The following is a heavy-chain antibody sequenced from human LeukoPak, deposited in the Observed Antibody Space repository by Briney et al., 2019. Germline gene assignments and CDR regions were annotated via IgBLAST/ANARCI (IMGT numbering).Heavy chain of an antibody. CDR3: ATMSWGT. J-gene: IGHJ5*02. CDR2: VSQNGDGT. Sequence: GGSLRLSCAASGFTFSSYAMHWLRQAPGKGLEYVSAVSQNGDGTYYANSVKGRFTISRDNSKNMVYLQMDSLRPVDTAVYYCATMSWGTWGQGTLVTVSS. CDR1: GFTFSSYA. D-gene: IGHD6-13*01. V-gene: IGHV3-64*01.